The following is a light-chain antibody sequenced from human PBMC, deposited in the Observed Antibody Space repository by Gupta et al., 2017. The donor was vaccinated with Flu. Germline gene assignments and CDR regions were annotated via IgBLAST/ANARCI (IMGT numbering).Light chain of an antibody. CDR2: EDN. Sequence: NFMLTPPHSVSESPGKTATIPCTRNSGNIANTYVQWYQQRPRSSPTTVIYEDNQRPAGVPDRFSGSIDSSSNSASLTISGRKTEDEADYYCQSYDRSNWVFGGGTKLTVL. CDR3: QSYDRSNWV. CDR1: SGNIANTY. V-gene: IGLV6-57*01. J-gene: IGLJ3*02.